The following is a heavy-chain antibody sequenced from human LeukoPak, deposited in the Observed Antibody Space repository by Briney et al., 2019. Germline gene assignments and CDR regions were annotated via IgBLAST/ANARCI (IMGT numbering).Heavy chain of an antibody. V-gene: IGHV3-33*01. CDR1: GFTFSSYG. J-gene: IGHJ6*02. CDR2: IWYDGSNK. D-gene: IGHD3-22*01. Sequence: PGGSLRLSCAAFGFTFSSYGMHWVRQAPGKGLEWVAVIWYDGSNKYYADSVKGRFTISRNNSKNTLYLQMNSLRAEATAVYYCARAHYDSSGYYYEDYYYGMDVWGQGTTVTVCS. CDR3: ARAHYDSSGYYYEDYYYGMDV.